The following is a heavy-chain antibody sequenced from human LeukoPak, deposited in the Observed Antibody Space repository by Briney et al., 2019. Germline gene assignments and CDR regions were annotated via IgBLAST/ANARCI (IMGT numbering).Heavy chain of an antibody. CDR1: GFNIEKYA. CDR2: ISAEGRT. V-gene: IGHV3-43*02. D-gene: IGHD3-16*01. CDR3: ATWAFYHDLDV. J-gene: IGHJ6*02. Sequence: GGSLRLSCTASGFNIEKYAMHWVRQRPGKGLEWVGVISAEGRTDHADSVRGRFTISRDNSKESLFLQMTSLGDEDTALYYCATWAFYHDLDVWGQGTTVTVSS.